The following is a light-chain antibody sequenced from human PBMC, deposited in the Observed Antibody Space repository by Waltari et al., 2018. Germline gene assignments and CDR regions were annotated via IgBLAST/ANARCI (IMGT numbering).Light chain of an antibody. CDR2: DVS. Sequence: QSALTQPRSVSGSPGQSVTISCTGTSSDVGGYNYVSWYQQHPGKAPKRMIYDVSKRPAGVPDRFSGSKSGNTASLTISGLQAEDEADYYCCSYAGSYTLWVFGTGTKVTVL. CDR1: SSDVGGYNY. J-gene: IGLJ1*01. V-gene: IGLV2-11*01. CDR3: CSYAGSYTLWV.